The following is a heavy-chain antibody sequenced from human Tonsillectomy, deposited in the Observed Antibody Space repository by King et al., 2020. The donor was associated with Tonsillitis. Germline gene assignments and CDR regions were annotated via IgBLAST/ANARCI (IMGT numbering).Heavy chain of an antibody. CDR3: AKSTWNDAAFDI. CDR2: ISGSGGST. CDR1: GFTFSTYA. V-gene: IGHV3-23*04. D-gene: IGHD1-1*01. Sequence: VQLVESGGGLVQPGGSLRLSCAASGFTFSTYAMSWVRQAPGRGLEWVSAISGSGGSTYYADSVKGRFTISRDNSKNTVYLQMNSLRAEDTAVYFCAKSTWNDAAFDIWGQGTMVTVSS. J-gene: IGHJ3*02.